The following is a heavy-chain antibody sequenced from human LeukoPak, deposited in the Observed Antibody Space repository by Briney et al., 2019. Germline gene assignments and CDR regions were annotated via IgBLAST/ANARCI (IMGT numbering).Heavy chain of an antibody. CDR3: AKGDSSGYYYINDAFDI. CDR1: GFTFSSYA. Sequence: GGSLRLSCAAFGFTFSSYAISWVRQAPGKGLEWVSGISGSGDRTNYADSVKGRFTISRDNSRNTLYLQMNSLRVEDTAVYYCAKGDSSGYYYINDAFDIWGQGTMVTVSP. V-gene: IGHV3-23*01. CDR2: ISGSGDRT. J-gene: IGHJ3*02. D-gene: IGHD3-22*01.